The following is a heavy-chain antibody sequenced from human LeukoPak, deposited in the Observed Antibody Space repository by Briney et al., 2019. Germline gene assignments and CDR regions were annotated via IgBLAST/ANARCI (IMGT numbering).Heavy chain of an antibody. CDR1: GFTFSDYY. Sequence: PGGSLRLSCAASGFTFSDYYMSWIRQAPGKGLEWVSYISSSGSTIYYADSVKGRLTISRDNAKNSLSLQMNSPRAEDTAVYYCARDRGGGTYYITWGQGTLVTVSS. CDR3: ARDRGGGTYYIT. D-gene: IGHD1-26*01. V-gene: IGHV3-11*01. CDR2: ISSSGSTI. J-gene: IGHJ4*02.